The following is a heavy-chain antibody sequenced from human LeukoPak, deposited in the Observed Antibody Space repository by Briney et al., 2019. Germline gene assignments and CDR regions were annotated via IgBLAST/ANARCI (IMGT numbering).Heavy chain of an antibody. CDR1: GYTFTSYY. CDR2: INPSGGST. CDR3: ARDLNSSGWYRNFDY. V-gene: IGHV1-46*01. Sequence: GASVKVSCKASGYTFTSYYMHWVRQAPGRGLEWMGIINPSGGSTSYAQKFQGRVTMTRDTSTSTVYMELSSLRSEDTAVYYCARDLNSSGWYRNFDYWGQGTLVTVSS. D-gene: IGHD6-19*01. J-gene: IGHJ4*02.